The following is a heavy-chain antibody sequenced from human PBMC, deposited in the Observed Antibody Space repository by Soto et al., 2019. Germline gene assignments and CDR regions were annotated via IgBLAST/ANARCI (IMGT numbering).Heavy chain of an antibody. V-gene: IGHV3-64*01. CDR3: ARGFGWLDY. D-gene: IGHD6-19*01. CDR2: ISSNGCST. J-gene: IGHJ4*02. Sequence: EVQLVESGGGLVQPGGALRLSCAASGFTVSSNYMTWVRQAPGKGLEYVSAISSNGCSTYYANSVKGRFTISRDNSKNTLYLQMGSLRAEDMAVYYCARGFGWLDYWGQGTLVTVSS. CDR1: GFTVSSNY.